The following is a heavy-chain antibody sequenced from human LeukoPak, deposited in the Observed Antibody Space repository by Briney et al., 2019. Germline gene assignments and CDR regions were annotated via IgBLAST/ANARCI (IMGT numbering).Heavy chain of an antibody. D-gene: IGHD3-22*01. Sequence: SETLSLTCTVSGGSIISNYWSWIRQSAGTGPEWIGRIYGSGITDYNPSLKSRVTMSLDTSRKQFSLRLTSVTAADTAVYYCARLKFYDSTGYSPGYYMDVWGKGTTVSVFS. J-gene: IGHJ6*03. V-gene: IGHV4-4*07. CDR2: IYGSGIT. CDR1: GGSIISNY. CDR3: ARLKFYDSTGYSPGYYMDV.